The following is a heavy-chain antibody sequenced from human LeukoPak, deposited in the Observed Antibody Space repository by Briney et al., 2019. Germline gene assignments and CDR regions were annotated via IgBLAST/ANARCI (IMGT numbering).Heavy chain of an antibody. CDR1: GFTFSSYW. Sequence: PGGSLRLPCAASGFTFSSYWMNWARQAPGKGLEWVASINHNGNVNYYVDSVKGRFTISRDNAKNSLYLQMSNLRAEDTAVYFCARGGGLAVWGQGATVTVSS. V-gene: IGHV3-7*03. CDR3: ARGGGLAV. D-gene: IGHD3-16*01. J-gene: IGHJ6*02. CDR2: INHNGNVN.